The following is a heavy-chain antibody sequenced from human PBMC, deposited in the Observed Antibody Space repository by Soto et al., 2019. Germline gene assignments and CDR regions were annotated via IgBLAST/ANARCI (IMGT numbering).Heavy chain of an antibody. CDR3: ARSGGLDRDFNY. D-gene: IGHD2-15*01. Sequence: QVQLVQSGAEVKKPGSSVKVSCKASGGTFSSDSFSWVRQAPGQGLEWMGGIIPMFDTPIYAQKFQDRVTTTEDDSTSTAYMQLSSLRSGDTAVYYCARSGGLDRDFNYWGQGSLVTVSS. J-gene: IGHJ4*02. V-gene: IGHV1-69*12. CDR2: IIPMFDTP. CDR1: GGTFSSDS.